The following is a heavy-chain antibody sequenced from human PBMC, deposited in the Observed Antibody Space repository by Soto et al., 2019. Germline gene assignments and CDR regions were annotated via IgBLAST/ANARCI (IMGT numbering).Heavy chain of an antibody. CDR1: GGSISSYY. CDR3: ARRPGYPDYYYYMDV. V-gene: IGHV4-59*01. J-gene: IGHJ6*03. Sequence: QVQLQESGPGLVKPSETLSLTCTVSGGSISSYYWSWIRQPPGKGLEWIGYIYYSGSTNYNPSLKSRVTISVDTSKNQFSLKLSSVTAADTAVYYCARRPGYPDYYYYMDVWGKGTTVTVSS. D-gene: IGHD6-25*01. CDR2: IYYSGST.